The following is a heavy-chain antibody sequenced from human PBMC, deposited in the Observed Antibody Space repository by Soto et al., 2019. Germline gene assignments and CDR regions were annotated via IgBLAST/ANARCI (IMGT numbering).Heavy chain of an antibody. CDR1: GFTFSSYS. J-gene: IGHJ6*02. D-gene: IGHD2-15*01. Sequence: EVQLVESGGSMVQPGGSLRLSGAASGFTFSSYSMNWVRQAPGKGLEWVSYISSSSSTIYYADSVKGRFTISRDNAKNSLYLQMNSLRDADTAVYYCAILVATTGYYYYGMDVWGQGTTVTVSS. CDR2: ISSSSSTI. CDR3: AILVATTGYYYYGMDV. V-gene: IGHV3-48*02.